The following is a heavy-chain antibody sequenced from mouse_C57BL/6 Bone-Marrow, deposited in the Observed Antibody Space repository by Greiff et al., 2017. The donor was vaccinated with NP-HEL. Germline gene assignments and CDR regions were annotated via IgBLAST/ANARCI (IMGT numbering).Heavy chain of an antibody. CDR3: TTGYYGSSPYYFDY. CDR2: IDPENGDT. J-gene: IGHJ2*01. CDR1: GFNIKDDY. D-gene: IGHD1-1*01. Sequence: DVQLQESGAELVRPGASVKLSCTASGFNIKDDYMHWVKQRPEQGLEWIGWIDPENGDTEYASKFQGKATITADTSSNTAYLQLSSLTSEDTAVYYCTTGYYGSSPYYFDYWGQGTTLTVSS. V-gene: IGHV14-4*01.